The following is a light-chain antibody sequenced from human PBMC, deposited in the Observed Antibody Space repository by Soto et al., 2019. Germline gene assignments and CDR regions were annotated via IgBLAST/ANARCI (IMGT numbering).Light chain of an antibody. CDR1: QSVSDSY. CDR3: QHYGTSAL. J-gene: IGKJ3*01. CDR2: AS. V-gene: IGKV3-20*01. Sequence: EIVLTQSTGTLSLSPGERATLSCRASQSVSDSYLAWYQQKPGQAPRLLIYASSRATGIPDRFSGSGSGTDFTLSISRLEPEDFAVYYCQHYGTSALFGPGTRVDIK.